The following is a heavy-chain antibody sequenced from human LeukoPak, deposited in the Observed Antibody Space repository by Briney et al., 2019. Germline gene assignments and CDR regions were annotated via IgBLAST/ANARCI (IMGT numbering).Heavy chain of an antibody. V-gene: IGHV3-33*06. Sequence: PGRSLRLSCAASGFTFSSYGMHWVRQAPGKGLEWVAVIWYDGSNKYYADSVKGRFTISRDNSKNTLYLQMNSLRAEDTAVYYYAKKASWSSGWVDYWGQGTLVTVSS. CDR1: GFTFSSYG. D-gene: IGHD6-19*01. J-gene: IGHJ4*02. CDR2: IWYDGSNK. CDR3: AKKASWSSGWVDY.